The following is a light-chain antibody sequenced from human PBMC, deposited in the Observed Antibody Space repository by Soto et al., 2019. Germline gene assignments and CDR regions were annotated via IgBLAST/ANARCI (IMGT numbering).Light chain of an antibody. J-gene: IGLJ3*02. CDR2: YDN. V-gene: IGLV1-44*01. CDR1: NSNIGSNT. Sequence: QSVLTQPPSASGTPGQRVTISCSGSNSNIGSNTVNWYQQLPGTAPKLLIYYDNLRPSGVPDRISGSKSGTSASLAISGLQSEDEADYYCAAWDDSLHGPVFGGGTKLTVL. CDR3: AAWDDSLHGPV.